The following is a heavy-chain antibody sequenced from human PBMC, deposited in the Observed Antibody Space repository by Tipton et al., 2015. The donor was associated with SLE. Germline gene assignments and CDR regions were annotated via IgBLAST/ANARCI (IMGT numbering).Heavy chain of an antibody. Sequence: SLRLSCAASGFTFSRFGMHWVRQAPGKGLEWLAFISNSGDNTFYADSVKGRFTISRDNSKNTLYLQMNSLRPEDTAVYYCARDGPRRSPQDCSGGSCYPGKDFWYWGQGTLVTVSS. V-gene: IGHV3-30*02. CDR2: ISNSGDNT. CDR3: ARDGPRRSPQDCSGGSCYPGKDFWY. D-gene: IGHD2-15*01. CDR1: GFTFSRFG. J-gene: IGHJ4*02.